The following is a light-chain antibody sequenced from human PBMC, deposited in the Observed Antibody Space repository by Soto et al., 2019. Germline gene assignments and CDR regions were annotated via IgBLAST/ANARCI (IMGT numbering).Light chain of an antibody. CDR2: SEP. Sequence: DILLIQYPSSLSASLGDRFTITCRVSQGISSYLNWYRQKPGKVPKLMIYSEPNLQSGVPSRLSGTGSGTYFTITISSLQPDDVATYYGQRTYNAPFTFGGGTKVDIK. J-gene: IGKJ4*01. CDR1: QGISSY. CDR3: QRTYNAPFT. V-gene: IGKV1-27*01.